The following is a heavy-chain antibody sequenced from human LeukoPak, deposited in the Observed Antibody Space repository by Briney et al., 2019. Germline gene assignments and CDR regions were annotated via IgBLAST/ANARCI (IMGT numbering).Heavy chain of an antibody. V-gene: IGHV3-23*01. CDR3: AKDPQPSVRMLRGTMDV. J-gene: IGHJ6*02. D-gene: IGHD3-10*01. CDR1: GFTFSNYA. CDR2: ISGIGVAT. Sequence: GGSLRLSRVASGFTFSNYAMSWVRQAPGKGVEWVSVISGIGVATDYADSVKGRFTISRDNSKNTLFLQMNSLRAEDTAVYYCAKDPQPSVRMLRGTMDVWGQGTTVTVSS.